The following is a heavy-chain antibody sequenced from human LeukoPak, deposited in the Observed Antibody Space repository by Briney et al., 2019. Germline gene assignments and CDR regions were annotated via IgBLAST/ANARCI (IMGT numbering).Heavy chain of an antibody. CDR2: MYYSGSN. CDR1: GGSITSSSYY. Sequence: PSETLSLTCTVSGGSITSSSYYWGWNRQPPGKGLEWIGSMYYSGSNYYNPSLKSRITISEDTSKNQFSLKLRSVTAADTAVYYCARHRGYCSGSRCYSVWFDPWGQGTLVTVSS. J-gene: IGHJ5*02. CDR3: ARHRGYCSGSRCYSVWFDP. V-gene: IGHV4-39*01. D-gene: IGHD2-15*01.